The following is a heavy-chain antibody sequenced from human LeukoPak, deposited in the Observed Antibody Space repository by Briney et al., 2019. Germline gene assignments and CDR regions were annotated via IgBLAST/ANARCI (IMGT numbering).Heavy chain of an antibody. CDR1: GGSMITDTFY. D-gene: IGHD1-7*01. J-gene: IGHJ6*03. V-gene: IGHV4-39*01. CDR2: MYYNGGGT. Sequence: SETLSLTCTVSGGSMITDTFYWVWIRQPPGKGLEWIANMYYNGGGTQYNRSLTNRVTISVDTSKNQFFLNLRSVTAADTAVYYCTRRTYSTYMDVWGQGTTVTVSS. CDR3: TRRTYSTYMDV.